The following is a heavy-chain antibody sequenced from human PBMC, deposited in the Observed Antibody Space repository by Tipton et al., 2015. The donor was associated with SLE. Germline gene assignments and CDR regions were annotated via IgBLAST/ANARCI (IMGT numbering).Heavy chain of an antibody. CDR2: IHYSGTT. Sequence: TLSLTCAVSGGSISGYYWSWIRQPPGKELEWIGYIHYSGTTDYNPSLRSRVTISVDTSKNQFSLKLSSVTAADTAQYYCARINVPTAMDFYYYYMDVWGNGTTVTVSS. CDR1: GGSISGYY. CDR3: ARINVPTAMDFYYYYMDV. D-gene: IGHD2-2*01. V-gene: IGHV4-59*12. J-gene: IGHJ6*03.